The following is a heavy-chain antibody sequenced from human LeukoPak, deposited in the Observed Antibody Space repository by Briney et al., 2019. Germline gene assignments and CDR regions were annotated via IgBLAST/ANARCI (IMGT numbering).Heavy chain of an antibody. D-gene: IGHD2-15*01. Sequence: PGGSLRLSCTASGFTFGDYGMTWVRQAPGKGLEWVGFIRSKAYGGTTEYAASVKGRFTISRDDSKGIAYLQMNSLKNEDTAVYYCTRDQYCTGGSCFLDYWGQGTLVTVSS. CDR2: IRSKAYGGTT. CDR1: GFTFGDYG. J-gene: IGHJ4*02. CDR3: TRDQYCTGGSCFLDY. V-gene: IGHV3-49*04.